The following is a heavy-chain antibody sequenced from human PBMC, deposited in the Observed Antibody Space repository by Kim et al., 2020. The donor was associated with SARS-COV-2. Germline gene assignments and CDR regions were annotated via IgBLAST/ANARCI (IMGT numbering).Heavy chain of an antibody. V-gene: IGHV5-51*01. Sequence: GESLKISCKGSGYSFTSYWIGWVRQMPGKGLEWMGIIYPGDSDTRYSPSFQGQVTISADKSISTAYLQWSSLKASDTAMYYCARERGPFNDILTGYSNPSYYYYYGMDVWGQGTTVTVSS. CDR2: IYPGDSDT. D-gene: IGHD3-9*01. CDR1: GYSFTSYW. J-gene: IGHJ6*02. CDR3: ARERGPFNDILTGYSNPSYYYYYGMDV.